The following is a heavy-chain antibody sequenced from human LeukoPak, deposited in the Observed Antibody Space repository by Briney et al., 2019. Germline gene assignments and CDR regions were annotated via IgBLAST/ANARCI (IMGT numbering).Heavy chain of an antibody. CDR1: GFTFSSYA. V-gene: IGHV3-30-3*01. CDR2: ISYDGSNK. D-gene: IGHD6-6*01. J-gene: IGHJ4*02. Sequence: PGRSLRLSCAASGFTFSSYAMHWVRQAPGKGLEWVAVISYDGSNKYYADSVKGRFTISRDNSKNTLYLQMNSLRPEDTAVYSCAKAGGKGDGRERVAARPLSSNDYWGQGTLVTVSS. CDR3: AKAGGKGDGRERVAARPLSSNDY.